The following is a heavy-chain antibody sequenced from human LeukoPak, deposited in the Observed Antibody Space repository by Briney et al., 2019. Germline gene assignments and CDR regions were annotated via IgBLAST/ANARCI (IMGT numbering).Heavy chain of an antibody. CDR2: ISAYNGNT. J-gene: IGHJ5*02. CDR1: GYTLTSYG. V-gene: IGHV1-18*01. Sequence: ASVKVSCTASGYTLTSYGISWVRQAPGQGLEWMGWISAYNGNTNYAQKLQGRVTMTTTNSTSKVHMELRGLRTDDTAMYSCARDVGITVAASFDPWGQGTLVTVSS. CDR3: ARDVGITVAASFDP. D-gene: IGHD2-15*01.